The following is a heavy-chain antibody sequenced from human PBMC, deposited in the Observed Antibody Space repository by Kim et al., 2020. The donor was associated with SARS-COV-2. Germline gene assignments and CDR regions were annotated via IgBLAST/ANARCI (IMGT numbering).Heavy chain of an antibody. D-gene: IGHD2-8*02. Sequence: GGSLRLSCAASGFTFSSYAMHWVRQAPGKGLEWVAVISYDGSNKYYADSVKGRFTISRDNSKNTLYLQMNSLRAEDTAVYYCAKGGVAAADSDLDDWGQG. CDR3: AKGGVAAADSDLDD. CDR1: GFTFSSYA. CDR2: ISYDGSNK. V-gene: IGHV3-30*04. J-gene: IGHJ4*02.